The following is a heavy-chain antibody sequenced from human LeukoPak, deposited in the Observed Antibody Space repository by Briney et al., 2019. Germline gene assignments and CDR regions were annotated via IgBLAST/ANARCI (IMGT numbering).Heavy chain of an antibody. V-gene: IGHV4-39*01. Sequence: YPSETLSLTCTVSGGSISSSSYYWGWIRQPPGKGLEWIGSIYYSGSTYYNPSLKSRVTISVDKSKNQFSLKLSSVTAADTAVYYCARHPGVYGSGSYSLDYWGQGTLVTVSS. CDR2: IYYSGST. D-gene: IGHD3-10*01. CDR3: ARHPGVYGSGSYSLDY. CDR1: GGSISSSSYY. J-gene: IGHJ4*02.